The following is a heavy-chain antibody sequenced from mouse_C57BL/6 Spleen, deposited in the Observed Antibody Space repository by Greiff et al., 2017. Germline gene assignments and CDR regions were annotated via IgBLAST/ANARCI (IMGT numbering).Heavy chain of an antibody. J-gene: IGHJ1*03. CDR2: NNPSSGYT. D-gene: IGHD2-4*01. Sequence: LKESGAELAKPGASVKLSCKASGYTFTSYWMHWVKQRPGQGLEWIGYNNPSSGYTKYNQKFKDKATLTADKSSSTAYMQLSSLTYEDSAVYYCASPSIYYDYYWYFDVWGTGTTVTVSS. CDR1: GYTFTSYW. V-gene: IGHV1-7*01. CDR3: ASPSIYYDYYWYFDV.